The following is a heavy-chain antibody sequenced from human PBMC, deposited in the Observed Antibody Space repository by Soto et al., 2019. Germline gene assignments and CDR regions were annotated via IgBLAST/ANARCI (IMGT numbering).Heavy chain of an antibody. V-gene: IGHV3-23*01. CDR2: ISGSGGST. J-gene: IGHJ2*01. CDR3: AKRTTGWYFDL. CDR1: GFTFTSYA. Sequence: GGSLRLSCAASGFTFTSYAMNWVRQAPGKGLEWVSVISGSGGSTYYADSVKGRFTISRDNSKNTLYLQMNSLRAEDTAVYYCAKRTTGWYFDLWGRGTLVTVSS.